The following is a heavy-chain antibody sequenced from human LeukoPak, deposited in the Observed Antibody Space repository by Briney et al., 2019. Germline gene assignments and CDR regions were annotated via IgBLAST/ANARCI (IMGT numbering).Heavy chain of an antibody. CDR3: ATGGERAYCGGDCYGRMSAFDI. CDR2: IYPSGGST. D-gene: IGHD2-21*02. CDR1: GCTFTGYY. J-gene: IGHJ3*02. V-gene: IGHV1-46*01. Sequence: GASVKVSCKASGCTFTGYYMHWVRQAPGQGLEWMGIIYPSGGSTSYAQKFQGRVTMTRDTSTSTVYMELSSLRSEDTAVYYCATGGERAYCGGDCYGRMSAFDIWGQGPMVTVSS.